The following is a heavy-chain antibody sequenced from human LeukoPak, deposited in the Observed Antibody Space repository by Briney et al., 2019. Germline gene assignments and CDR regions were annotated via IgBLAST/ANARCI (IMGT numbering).Heavy chain of an antibody. D-gene: IGHD6-13*01. V-gene: IGHV3-21*01. Sequence: GGSLRLSCAASGFTFSSYSMNWVRQAPGKGLEWVSSISSSSSYIYYADSVKGRFTISRDNAKNSLYLQMNSLRAEDTAVYYCAKVFVLGWAAAEFDWFDPWGQGTLVTVSS. CDR2: ISSSSSYI. CDR3: AKVFVLGWAAAEFDWFDP. J-gene: IGHJ5*02. CDR1: GFTFSSYS.